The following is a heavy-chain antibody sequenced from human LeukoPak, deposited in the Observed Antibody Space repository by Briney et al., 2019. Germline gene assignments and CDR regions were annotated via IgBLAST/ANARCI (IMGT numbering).Heavy chain of an antibody. D-gene: IGHD4-23*01. CDR1: GFTFNNLG. V-gene: IGHV3-30*02. Sequence: PGGSLRLSCAASGFTFNNLGMHWVRQAPGKGLEWVSFIGYEGVRKYYADSVKGRFTISKDNSKATLYLQMNSLRPEDTAVYYCAKDLHGGYSSDYWGQGTLVTVFS. CDR2: IGYEGVRK. CDR3: AKDLHGGYSSDY. J-gene: IGHJ4*02.